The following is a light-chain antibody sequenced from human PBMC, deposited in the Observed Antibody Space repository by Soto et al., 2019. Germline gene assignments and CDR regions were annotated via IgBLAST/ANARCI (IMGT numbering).Light chain of an antibody. J-gene: IGLJ1*01. CDR1: SSDVGGYNF. CDR3: SSYTASSTLWV. Sequence: QSALTQPASVSGSPGQSITISCTGTSSDVGGYNFVSWYQQHPGKAPKLMIFDVSNRPSGVSNRFSGSKSGNTASLTISGLQGEDEADYYCSSYTASSTLWVFGTGTTVTVL. V-gene: IGLV2-14*01. CDR2: DVS.